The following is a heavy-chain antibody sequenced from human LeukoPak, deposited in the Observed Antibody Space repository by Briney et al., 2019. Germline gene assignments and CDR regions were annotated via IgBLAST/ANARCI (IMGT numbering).Heavy chain of an antibody. V-gene: IGHV1-69*04. J-gene: IGHJ4*02. CDR1: GGTFSSYA. Sequence: SVKVSCKASGGTFSSYAISWVRQAPGQGLEWMGRIIPILGIANYAQKFQGRVTITADKSTSTAYMELSSLRSEDTAVYYCANTNSSGWYTYYFDYWGQGTLVTASS. D-gene: IGHD6-19*01. CDR3: ANTNSSGWYTYYFDY. CDR2: IIPILGIA.